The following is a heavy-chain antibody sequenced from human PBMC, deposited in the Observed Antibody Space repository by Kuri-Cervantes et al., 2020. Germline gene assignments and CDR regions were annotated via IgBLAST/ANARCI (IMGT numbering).Heavy chain of an antibody. J-gene: IGHJ4*02. Sequence: ASVKVSCKASGYTFTSYDINWVRQATGQGLEWMGWMNPNSGNTGYAQKFQGRVTMTRNTSISTAYMELSSLRSDDTAVYYCARDQGGYDPYYFDYWGQVTLVTVSS. CDR3: ARDQGGYDPYYFDY. CDR1: GYTFTSYD. CDR2: MNPNSGNT. D-gene: IGHD5-12*01. V-gene: IGHV1-8*01.